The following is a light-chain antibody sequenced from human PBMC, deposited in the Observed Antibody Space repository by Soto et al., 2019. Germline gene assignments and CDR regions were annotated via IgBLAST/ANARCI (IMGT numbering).Light chain of an antibody. V-gene: IGLV2-14*01. CDR1: SGDIGSYNR. J-gene: IGLJ1*01. CDR2: EVT. CDR3: SSYTNINTRACV. Sequence: QSALSHPASVSWSPGQSITIPCTGTSGDIGSYNRVSWYQQHPGKAPKLIIYEVTDRPSGVSNRFSGSKSGNTASLTISGLQAEDEAEYYCSSYTNINTRACVFGTGTKVTAL.